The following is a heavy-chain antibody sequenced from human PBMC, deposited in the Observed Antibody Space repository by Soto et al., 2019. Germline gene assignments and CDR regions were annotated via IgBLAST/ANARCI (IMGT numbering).Heavy chain of an antibody. CDR3: ASDGTESFVPNTAMVDY. V-gene: IGHV4-31*02. J-gene: IGHJ4*02. Sequence: SETLSLTCTVSGDSITSGVYFWSWIRQHPVKGLEWIGYIYHSGSTYYKPSLRGRVSMSVDTSKNQFSLELTSVTVADTAVYYCASDGTESFVPNTAMVDYWGQGTLVTV. CDR2: IYHSGST. CDR1: GDSITSGVYF. D-gene: IGHD5-18*01.